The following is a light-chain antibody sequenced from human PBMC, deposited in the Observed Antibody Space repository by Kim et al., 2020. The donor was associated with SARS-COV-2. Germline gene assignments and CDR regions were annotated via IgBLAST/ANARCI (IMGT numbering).Light chain of an antibody. J-gene: IGLJ3*02. CDR3: CSYAGSSTFV. V-gene: IGLV2-23*02. Sequence: GQSITISCTGTSSEVGSYNLVSWYQQHPGKAPKLMIYEVSKRPSGVSNRFSGSKSGNTASLTISGLQAEDEADYYCCSYAGSSTFVFGGGTQLTVL. CDR2: EVS. CDR1: SSEVGSYNL.